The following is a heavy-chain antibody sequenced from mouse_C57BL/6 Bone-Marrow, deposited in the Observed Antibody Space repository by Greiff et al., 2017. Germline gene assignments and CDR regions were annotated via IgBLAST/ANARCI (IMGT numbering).Heavy chain of an antibody. V-gene: IGHV3-6*02. CDR3: AREWDYFDY. Sequence: EVQLVESGPGLVKPSQSLSLTCSVTGYSITSGYYWNWIRQFPGNKLEWMGYISYDGSNNYNPPLKNRISITRDTSKNQFFLKLNSLTTEDTATSYCAREWDYFDYWGQGTTLTVSS. J-gene: IGHJ2*01. CDR1: GYSITSGYY. CDR2: ISYDGSN.